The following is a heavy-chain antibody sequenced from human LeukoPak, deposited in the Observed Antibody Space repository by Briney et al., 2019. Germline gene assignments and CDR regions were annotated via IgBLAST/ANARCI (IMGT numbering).Heavy chain of an antibody. J-gene: IGHJ5*02. CDR1: GGSISSSSYY. CDR2: IYYSGST. CDR3: ARVSPRTYVWGSTS. D-gene: IGHD3-16*01. V-gene: IGHV4-39*07. Sequence: SETLSLTCTVSGGSISSSSYYWGWIRQPPGKGLEWIGSIYYSGSTYYNPSLKSRVTKSVDTSKNQFSLKLSSVTAADTAVYYCARVSPRTYVWGSTSWGQGTLVTVSS.